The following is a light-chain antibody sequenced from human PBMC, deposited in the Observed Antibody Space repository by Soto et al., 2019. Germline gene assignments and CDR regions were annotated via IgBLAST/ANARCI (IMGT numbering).Light chain of an antibody. Sequence: DIQMTQSPSSLSASVGNRVTITCRARQGISNYLAWYQQKPWKVPKLLIYAASTLQSAVPPRFSGSGSGTDFTLTISSLQPEDVATYYCQKYTSASFTFGPGTKVDIK. V-gene: IGKV1-27*01. CDR1: QGISNY. CDR3: QKYTSASFT. J-gene: IGKJ3*01. CDR2: AAS.